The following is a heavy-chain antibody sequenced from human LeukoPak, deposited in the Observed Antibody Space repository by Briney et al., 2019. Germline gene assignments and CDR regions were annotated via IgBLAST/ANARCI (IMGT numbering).Heavy chain of an antibody. V-gene: IGHV4-39*01. CDR2: IYYSGST. Sequence: PSETLSLTCTVSGGSISSSSYYWGWLRQPPGKGLEWIGSIYYSGSTYYNPSLKSRVTISVDTSKNQFSLKLSSVTAADTAVYYCARRYYYDSSGYYSYYFDYWGQGTLVTVSS. CDR3: ARRYYYDSSGYYSYYFDY. CDR1: GGSISSSSYY. D-gene: IGHD3-22*01. J-gene: IGHJ4*02.